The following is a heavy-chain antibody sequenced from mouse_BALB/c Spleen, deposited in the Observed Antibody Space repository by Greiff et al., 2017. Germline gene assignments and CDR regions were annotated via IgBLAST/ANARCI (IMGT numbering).Heavy chain of an antibody. D-gene: IGHD2-3*01. CDR1: GYTFTSYW. CDR3: APIYDGYSGY. J-gene: IGHJ2*01. V-gene: IGHV1-69*02. CDR2: IDPSDSYT. Sequence: QVQLQQPGAELVKPGASVKLSCKASGYTFTSYWMHWVKQRPGQGLEWIGEIDPSDSYTNYNQKFKGKATLTVDKSSSTAYMQLSSLTSEDSAVYYCAPIYDGYSGYWGQGTTLTVSS.